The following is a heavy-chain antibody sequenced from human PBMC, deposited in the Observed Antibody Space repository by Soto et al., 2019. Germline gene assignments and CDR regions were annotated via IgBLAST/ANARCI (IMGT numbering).Heavy chain of an antibody. D-gene: IGHD2-15*01. V-gene: IGHV3-13*01. J-gene: IGHJ6*03. CDR3: ARLGGTRGGYYWHYMDV. CDR1: GFTFSNYD. CDR2: IGSADDT. Sequence: GGSLRLSCAASGFTFSNYDMHWVRQAPGKGLEWVSAIGSADDTYYLGSVKGRFTISREIAKNTLYLQMNNLRAGDTAVYYCARLGGTRGGYYWHYMDVWGKGTTVTVSS.